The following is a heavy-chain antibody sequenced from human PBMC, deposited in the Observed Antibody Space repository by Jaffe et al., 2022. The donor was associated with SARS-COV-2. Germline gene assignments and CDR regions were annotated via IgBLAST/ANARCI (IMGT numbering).Heavy chain of an antibody. CDR3: ARGQGVLRHFDWPGRAFDI. V-gene: IGHV3-21*01. CDR2: ISSNSGHI. CDR1: GFTFSTYT. Sequence: EVLLVESGGGLVKPGGSLRLSCAASGFTFSTYTMSWVRQAPGQGLEWVSSISSNSGHIYYADSVKGRFTISRDNAKNSLYLQMNSLRAEDTAVYYCARGQGVLRHFDWPGRAFDIWGQGTMVTVSS. D-gene: IGHD3-9*01. J-gene: IGHJ3*02.